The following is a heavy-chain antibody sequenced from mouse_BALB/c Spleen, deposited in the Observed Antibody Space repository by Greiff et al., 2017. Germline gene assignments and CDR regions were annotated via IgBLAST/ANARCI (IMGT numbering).Heavy chain of an antibody. Sequence: LVKTGASVKISCKASGYSFTGYYMHWVKQSHGKSLEWIGYISCYNGATSYNQKFKGKATFTVDTSSSTAYMQFNSLTSEDSAVYDCARGEGLYYAMDYWGQGTSVTVSS. CDR3: ARGEGLYYAMDY. CDR1: GYSFTGYY. J-gene: IGHJ4*01. D-gene: IGHD3-3*01. V-gene: IGHV1S34*01. CDR2: ISCYNGAT.